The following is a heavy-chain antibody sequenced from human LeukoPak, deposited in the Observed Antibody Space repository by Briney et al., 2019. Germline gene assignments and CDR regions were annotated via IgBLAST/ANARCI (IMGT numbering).Heavy chain of an antibody. Sequence: PGGSLRLSCAASGFTFSSYWMSWVRQAPGKGLGWVANIKQDGSEKYYVDSVKGRFTISRDNAKNSLYLQMNSLRAEDTAVYYCARERYSSSWYGNYYYYYYMDVWGKGTTVTISS. J-gene: IGHJ6*03. CDR3: ARERYSSSWYGNYYYYYYMDV. V-gene: IGHV3-7*01. CDR2: IKQDGSEK. D-gene: IGHD6-13*01. CDR1: GFTFSSYW.